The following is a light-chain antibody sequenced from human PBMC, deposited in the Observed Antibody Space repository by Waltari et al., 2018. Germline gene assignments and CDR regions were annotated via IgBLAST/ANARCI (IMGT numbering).Light chain of an antibody. J-gene: IGKJ4*01. CDR3: QQRSNWPRT. Sequence: EIVLTQSPATLSLSPGERATLSYRASQSISSYLAWFQQKPGQAPRLLVFDASNRATGSPARFSGSGSGTDFTLTISSLEPEDCAVYYCQQRSNWPRTFGGGTKVEIK. CDR2: DAS. V-gene: IGKV3-11*01. CDR1: QSISSY.